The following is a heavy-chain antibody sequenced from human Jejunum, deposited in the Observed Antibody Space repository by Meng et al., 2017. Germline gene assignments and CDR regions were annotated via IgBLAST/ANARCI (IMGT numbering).Heavy chain of an antibody. J-gene: IGHJ4*02. D-gene: IGHD2-15*01. CDR3: ARDGYCSGGACYPSGGFDY. V-gene: IGHV1-18*01. CDR1: GYNFTDYG. CDR2: ISTYNHNT. Sequence: ASVKVSCKASGYNFTDYGISWVRQAPGQGLEWMGWISTYNHNTNYAQQGQGRLTFTTDTSTSTAYMEVTSLTADDTAVYYCARDGYCSGGACYPSGGFDYWGQGALVTVSS.